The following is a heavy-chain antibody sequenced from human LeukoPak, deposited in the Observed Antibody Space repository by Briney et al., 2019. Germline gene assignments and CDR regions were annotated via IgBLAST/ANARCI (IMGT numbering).Heavy chain of an antibody. V-gene: IGHV3-15*01. Sequence: GGSLRLSCAASGFTFSNAWMSWVRQAPGKGLEWVGRIKSKTDGGTTDYAAPVKGRFTISRDDSKNTLYLQMSSLKSEDTAVYYCTTEWNDSSGYYNQFDYWAREPWSPSPQ. CDR3: TTEWNDSSGYYNQFDY. CDR1: GFTFSNAW. D-gene: IGHD3-22*01. CDR2: IKSKTDGGTT. J-gene: IGHJ4*02.